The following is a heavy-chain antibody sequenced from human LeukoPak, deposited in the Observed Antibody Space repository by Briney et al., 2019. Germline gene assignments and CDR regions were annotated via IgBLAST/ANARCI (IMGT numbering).Heavy chain of an antibody. Sequence: SVKVSCKASGGTFSSYAISWVRQAPGQGLEWMGGIIPIFGTANYAQKFRGRVTITADESTSTAYMELSSLRSEDTAVYYCARGNLGGRGYYYGMDVWGQGTTVTVSS. J-gene: IGHJ6*02. V-gene: IGHV1-69*13. CDR2: IIPIFGTA. CDR3: ARGNLGGRGYYYGMDV. CDR1: GGTFSSYA.